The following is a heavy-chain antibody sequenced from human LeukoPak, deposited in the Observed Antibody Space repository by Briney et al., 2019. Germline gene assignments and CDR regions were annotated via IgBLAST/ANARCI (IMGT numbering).Heavy chain of an antibody. CDR3: ARDRTMYSSGWLLFGMDV. J-gene: IGHJ6*02. D-gene: IGHD6-19*01. CDR2: ESYDGTKK. Sequence: QPGGSLRLSCTASGFTFYRYVIHWVRQAPGKGLEWVAVESYDGTKKYYADSVKGRFTISRDNSKNTLYLEMNSLRAEDTAVYYCARDRTMYSSGWLLFGMDVWGQGTTVTVSS. CDR1: GFTFYRYV. V-gene: IGHV3-30-3*01.